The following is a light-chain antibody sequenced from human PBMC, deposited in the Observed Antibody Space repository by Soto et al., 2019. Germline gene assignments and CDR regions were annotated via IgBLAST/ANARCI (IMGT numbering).Light chain of an antibody. J-gene: IGLJ2*01. CDR1: SSDVGAYNY. Sequence: QSVLTQPASVSGSPGQSITISCTGTSSDVGAYNYVSWYQQHPGKAPKLMIYEVSNRPSGVSNRFSGSKSGTTASLTISGLQAEDEADYYCTSYTSNSTLIFGGGTKVTVL. CDR3: TSYTSNSTLI. V-gene: IGLV2-14*01. CDR2: EVS.